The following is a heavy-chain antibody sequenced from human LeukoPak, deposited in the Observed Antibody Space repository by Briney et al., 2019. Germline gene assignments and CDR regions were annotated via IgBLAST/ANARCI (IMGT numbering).Heavy chain of an antibody. Sequence: GGSLRLSCAASGFTLNRYDIHWVRQATGKGLEWVSAIATAGDTYYAGSVKGRFTISRENVKNSLYLQMNSLRGGDTAVYYCARGVDGFDPWGQGTLVTVSS. CDR1: GFTLNRYD. CDR3: ARGVDGFDP. CDR2: IATAGDT. V-gene: IGHV3-13*01. J-gene: IGHJ5*02.